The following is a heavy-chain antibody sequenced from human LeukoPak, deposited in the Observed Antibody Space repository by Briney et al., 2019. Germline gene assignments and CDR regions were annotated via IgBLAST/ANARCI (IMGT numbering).Heavy chain of an antibody. V-gene: IGHV3-48*03. CDR3: AKGGARLHSYYFDY. CDR2: ISSSGSTI. D-gene: IGHD1-26*01. J-gene: IGHJ4*02. CDR1: GFTFSSYE. Sequence: GGCLRLSCAASGFTFSSYERNWVRQAPGRGLEWVSYISSSGSTISYADSVKGRFTLSRANSNNTLYLQMNSLRAEDTAVFYCAKGGARLHSYYFDYWGQGTLATVSS.